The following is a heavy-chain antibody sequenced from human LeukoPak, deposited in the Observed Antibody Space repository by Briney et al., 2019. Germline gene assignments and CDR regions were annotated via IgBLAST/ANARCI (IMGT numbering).Heavy chain of an antibody. V-gene: IGHV4-34*01. CDR3: ARHIHLSVGYSEDY. CDR2: INHSGSA. CDR1: GGSFSGYY. Sequence: SETLSLTCAVYGGSFSGYYWSWIRQPPGKGLEWIGEINHSGSANYNPSLKSRVTISVDTSKNQFSLRLSSVTAADTAVYYCARHIHLSVGYSEDYWGQGTLVTVSP. J-gene: IGHJ4*02. D-gene: IGHD2-15*01.